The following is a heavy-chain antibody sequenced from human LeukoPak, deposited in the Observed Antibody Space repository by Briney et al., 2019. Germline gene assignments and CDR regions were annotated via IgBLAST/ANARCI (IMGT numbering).Heavy chain of an antibody. D-gene: IGHD3-3*01. Sequence: ASVKVSCKASGYTFTSYYMHWVRQAPGQGLEWMGIINPSGGSTSYAQKFQGRVTMTRDTSTSTVYMELSSLRSEDTAVYYCARDFKPTYDFWSGSDYWGQGTLVTVSS. CDR3: ARDFKPTYDFWSGSDY. J-gene: IGHJ4*02. CDR2: INPSGGST. V-gene: IGHV1-46*01. CDR1: GYTFTSYY.